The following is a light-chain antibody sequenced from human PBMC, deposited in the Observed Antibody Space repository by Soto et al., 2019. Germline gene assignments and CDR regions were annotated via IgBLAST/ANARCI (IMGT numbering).Light chain of an antibody. CDR3: QSYDSSLSGYV. J-gene: IGLJ1*01. Sequence: QAVVTQPHSVSGAPGQRVTISCTGSSSNIGAGYDVHWYQQLPGTAPKLLIYGNSNRPSGVPDRFSGSKSGTSASLAITGLQAEDDADYYCQSYDSSLSGYVFGTGTQLTVL. CDR1: SSNIGAGYD. V-gene: IGLV1-40*01. CDR2: GNS.